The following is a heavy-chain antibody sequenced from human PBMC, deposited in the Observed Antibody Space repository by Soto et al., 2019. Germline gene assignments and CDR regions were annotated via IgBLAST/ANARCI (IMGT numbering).Heavy chain of an antibody. Sequence: QVQLQESGPGLVKPSQTLSLTCTVSGGSISSGGYFLTWIRQHPGKGLEWIGYIYYSGTTFYNPSLKSRVTISVDTSKNQFSLRLSSVTAADTAVYYCASQHDYGDYDAFDIWGQGTMVTVSS. CDR1: GGSISSGGYF. CDR3: ASQHDYGDYDAFDI. V-gene: IGHV4-31*03. J-gene: IGHJ3*02. D-gene: IGHD4-17*01. CDR2: IYYSGTT.